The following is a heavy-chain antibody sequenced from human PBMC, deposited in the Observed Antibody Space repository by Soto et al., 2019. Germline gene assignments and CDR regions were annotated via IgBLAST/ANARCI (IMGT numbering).Heavy chain of an antibody. J-gene: IGHJ3*02. Sequence: EVQLLESGGGLVQPGGSLEISCGASGFRFSNYAMSWVRQAPGKGPEWVSSVGGSNSDTDYADSVKGRFTISRDNSKNTLYLQMNSLRAEDTAIYFCAKDFIPMNGVYDDFHIWGQGTTVTVSS. CDR1: GFRFSNYA. CDR2: VGGSNSDT. D-gene: IGHD2-8*01. CDR3: AKDFIPMNGVYDDFHI. V-gene: IGHV3-23*01.